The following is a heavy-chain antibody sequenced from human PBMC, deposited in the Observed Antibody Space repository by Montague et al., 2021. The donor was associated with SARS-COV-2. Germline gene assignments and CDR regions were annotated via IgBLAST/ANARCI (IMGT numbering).Heavy chain of an antibody. Sequence: SETLSLTCAVYGGSFSGYYWSWIRQPPGKGLEWIGEINHSGSTNYNPSLKSRVTISVDTPKNQFSLKLSSVTAADTAVYYCARSLVELLWFSESYLGSYCFDPWGQGTLVTVSS. V-gene: IGHV4-34*01. J-gene: IGHJ5*02. CDR3: ARSLVELLWFSESYLGSYCFDP. CDR2: INHSGST. CDR1: GGSFSGYY. D-gene: IGHD3-10*01.